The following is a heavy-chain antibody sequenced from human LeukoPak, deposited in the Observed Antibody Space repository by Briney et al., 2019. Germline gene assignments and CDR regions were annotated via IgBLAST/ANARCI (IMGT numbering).Heavy chain of an antibody. V-gene: IGHV4-59*01. CDR1: GGSISSYC. CDR3: ARDGGGGILTG. Sequence: QPSETLSLTCTVSGGSISSYCWSWIRQPPGKGLEWIGYIYYSGSTNYNPSLKSRVTISVDTSKNQFSLKLSSVTAADTAVYYCARDGGGGILTGWGQGTLVTVSS. D-gene: IGHD2-15*01. CDR2: IYYSGST. J-gene: IGHJ4*02.